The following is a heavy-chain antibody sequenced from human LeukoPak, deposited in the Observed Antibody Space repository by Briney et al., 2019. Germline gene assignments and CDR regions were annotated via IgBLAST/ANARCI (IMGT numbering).Heavy chain of an antibody. Sequence: SVKVSCKASGGTFSSYAISWVRQAPGQGLEWMGGIIPIFGTANYAQKFQGRVTITADESASTAYMELSSLRSEDTAVYYCARDPSRLAYDSSGYLDYWGQGTLVTVSS. D-gene: IGHD3-22*01. V-gene: IGHV1-69*13. CDR1: GGTFSSYA. J-gene: IGHJ4*02. CDR2: IIPIFGTA. CDR3: ARDPSRLAYDSSGYLDY.